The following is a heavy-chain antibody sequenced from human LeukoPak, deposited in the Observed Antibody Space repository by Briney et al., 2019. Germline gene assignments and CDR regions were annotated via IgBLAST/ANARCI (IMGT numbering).Heavy chain of an antibody. Sequence: GGSLRLSCVASGFTFSGYWMHWVRQDPRKGLVWVSRINGDGRNINYADSVRGRFTISRDNAKNTLYLQMNTLRVEDTAVYYCTRDLMDYDVSTGLHHYYMDVWGQGATVTVSS. CDR3: TRDLMDYDVSTGLHHYYMDV. CDR1: GFTFSGYW. V-gene: IGHV3-74*01. CDR2: INGDGRNI. D-gene: IGHD3-9*01. J-gene: IGHJ6*02.